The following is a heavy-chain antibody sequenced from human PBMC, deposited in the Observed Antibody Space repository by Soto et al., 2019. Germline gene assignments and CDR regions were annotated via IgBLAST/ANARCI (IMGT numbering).Heavy chain of an antibody. Sequence: GGSLRLSCAASGFTFSSYSMNWVRQAPGKGLEWVSSISSSSSYIYYADSVKGRFTISRDNAKNSLYLQMNSLRAEDTAVYYCARDLLVRYCSSTSCYARDFYYYYGMDVWGQGTTVTVSS. D-gene: IGHD2-2*01. J-gene: IGHJ6*02. CDR3: ARDLLVRYCSSTSCYARDFYYYYGMDV. CDR2: ISSSSSYI. V-gene: IGHV3-21*01. CDR1: GFTFSSYS.